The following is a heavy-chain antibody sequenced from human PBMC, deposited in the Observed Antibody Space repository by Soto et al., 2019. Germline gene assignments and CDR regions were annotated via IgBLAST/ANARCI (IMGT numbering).Heavy chain of an antibody. D-gene: IGHD6-6*01. Sequence: QVRLVESGGAVVQPGRSLRLSCTASGFTFSDYGLHWVRQAPGKGLEWVSTLSYDGSHEYYTDSVKGRFTVSRDDSKKTMYLLMNSLRIDDTGVYFCAKAMFPRTVLDSSSPWGDFWAPGTLVT. CDR2: LSYDGSHE. CDR1: GFTFSDYG. J-gene: IGHJ4*02. V-gene: IGHV3-30*18. CDR3: AKAMFPRTVLDSSSPWGDF.